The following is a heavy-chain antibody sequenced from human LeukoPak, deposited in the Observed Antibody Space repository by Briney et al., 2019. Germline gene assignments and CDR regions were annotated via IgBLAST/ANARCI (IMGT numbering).Heavy chain of an antibody. CDR2: IIPIFGTA. D-gene: IGHD5-18*01. Sequence: GASVKVSCKASGGTFSSYAISWVRQAPGQGLEWMGGIIPIFGTANYAQKFQGRVTITTDESTSTAYMELSSLRSEDTAVYYCAFPSMDTAMADDAFDIWGQGTMVTVSS. CDR3: AFPSMDTAMADDAFDI. J-gene: IGHJ3*02. V-gene: IGHV1-69*05. CDR1: GGTFSSYA.